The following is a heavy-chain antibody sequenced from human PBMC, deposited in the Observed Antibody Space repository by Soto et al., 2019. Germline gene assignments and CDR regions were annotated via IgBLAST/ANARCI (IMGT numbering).Heavy chain of an antibody. CDR1: GFTFSSYA. CDR2: ISGSGGST. CDR3: AKGIAARLLGDWFDP. V-gene: IGHV3-23*01. Sequence: HPGGSLRLSCAASGFTFSSYAMSWVRQAPGKGLEWVSAISGSGGSTYYADSVKGRFTISRDNSKNTLYLQMNSLRAEDTAVYYCAKGIAARLLGDWFDPWGQGTLVTVSS. D-gene: IGHD6-6*01. J-gene: IGHJ5*02.